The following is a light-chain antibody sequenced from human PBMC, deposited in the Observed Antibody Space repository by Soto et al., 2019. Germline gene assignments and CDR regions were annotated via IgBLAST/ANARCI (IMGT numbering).Light chain of an antibody. Sequence: DIQMTQSPPSLSASVGDRVNITCQASQDISNYLNWYQQKPGKAPKLLIYDASNLETGVPSSLSGSGSGTDFTFTISSLQPEDIATYYCQHYDSLPPLTFGGGAKVEIK. V-gene: IGKV1-33*01. CDR1: QDISNY. J-gene: IGKJ4*01. CDR3: QHYDSLPPLT. CDR2: DAS.